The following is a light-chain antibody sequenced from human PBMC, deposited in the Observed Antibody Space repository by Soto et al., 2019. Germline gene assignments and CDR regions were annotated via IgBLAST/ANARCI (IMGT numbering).Light chain of an antibody. CDR3: SSDTSSSLYV. CDR2: DVS. Sequence: QSALTQPASVSGSPGQSITISCTGTSSDVGGYNYVSWYQQHPGKAPKLMIYDVSHRPSGVSNRFSGSKSGNTAFLTISGLQAEDEAEYYCSSDTSSSLYVFGTGTKLTVL. V-gene: IGLV2-14*01. CDR1: SSDVGGYNY. J-gene: IGLJ1*01.